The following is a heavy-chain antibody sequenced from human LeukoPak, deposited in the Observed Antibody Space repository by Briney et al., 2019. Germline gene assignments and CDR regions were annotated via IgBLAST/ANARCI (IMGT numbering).Heavy chain of an antibody. D-gene: IGHD6-19*01. CDR1: GFIFSSYS. CDR2: ISSSSRTI. Sequence: GGSLRLSCAASGFIFSSYSMNWVRQAPGKGLEWVSYISSSSRTIYYADSVKGRFTISRDNAKNSLYLQMNSLRAEDTAVYYCARGFIAVYHAFDIWGQGTMVTVSS. CDR3: ARGFIAVYHAFDI. J-gene: IGHJ3*02. V-gene: IGHV3-48*04.